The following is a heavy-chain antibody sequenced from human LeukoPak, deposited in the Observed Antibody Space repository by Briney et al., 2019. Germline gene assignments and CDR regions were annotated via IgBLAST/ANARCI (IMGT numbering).Heavy chain of an antibody. V-gene: IGHV3-23*01. CDR1: GFTSSSFV. J-gene: IGHJ4*02. D-gene: IGHD2-8*02. CDR3: AKVSCTGGTCSSFDY. CDR2: ISGSGVYK. Sequence: GGSLRLSCAASGFTSSSFVMSWVRQAPGKGLEWVSSISGSGVYKYYTDSVKGRFTISRDNSKNTLYVQMNSLRAEDTAVYYCAKVSCTGGTCSSFDYWGQGTLATVSS.